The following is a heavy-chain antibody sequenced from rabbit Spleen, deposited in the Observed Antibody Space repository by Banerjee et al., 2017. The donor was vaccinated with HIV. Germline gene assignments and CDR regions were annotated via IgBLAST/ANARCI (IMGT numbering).Heavy chain of an antibody. V-gene: IGHV1S40*01. J-gene: IGHJ4*01. Sequence: QSLEESGGGLVQPEGSLIFTCTASGFSFSSSYYMCWVRQAPGKGLEWIGCIYTGDGSTYYASWAKGRFTISETSSTTVTLQMTSLTAADTATYFCARADAGSGAGYFNFWGPGTLVTAS. D-gene: IGHD4-2*01. CDR1: GFSFSSSYY. CDR3: ARADAGSGAGYFNF. CDR2: IYTGDGST.